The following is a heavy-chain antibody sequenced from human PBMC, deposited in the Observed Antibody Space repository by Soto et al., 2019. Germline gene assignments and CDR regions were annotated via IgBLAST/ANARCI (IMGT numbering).Heavy chain of an antibody. D-gene: IGHD3-22*01. CDR1: RFTFSSYD. Sequence: PEGSLRLSCAASRFTFSSYDMHWVRQATGKGLEWVSAIGTAGDTYYPGSVKGRFTISRENAKNSLYLQMNSLRAGDTAVYYCARGVSYYDSSGYLYYFDYWGQGTLVTVSS. V-gene: IGHV3-13*01. CDR3: ARGVSYYDSSGYLYYFDY. CDR2: IGTAGDT. J-gene: IGHJ4*02.